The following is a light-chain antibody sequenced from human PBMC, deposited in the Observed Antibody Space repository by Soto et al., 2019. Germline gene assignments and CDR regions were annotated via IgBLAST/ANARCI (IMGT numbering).Light chain of an antibody. CDR2: GAS. Sequence: EMMFTQSPSTLALSPGKRTTLCCRICWSVNNNYLAWYQQKPGQAPRLLIYGASTRATGIPDRFSGSGSGTDFTLTISSLEPDDFATYYCQHYNSYPGAFGQGTKVDIK. V-gene: IGKV3-20*01. J-gene: IGKJ1*01. CDR3: QHYNSYPGA. CDR1: WSVNNNY.